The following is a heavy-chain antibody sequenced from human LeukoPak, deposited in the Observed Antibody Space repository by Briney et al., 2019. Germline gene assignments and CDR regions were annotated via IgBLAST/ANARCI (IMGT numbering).Heavy chain of an antibody. V-gene: IGHV4-59*08. Sequence: PSETLSLTCTVSGGSISSYYWSWIRQPPGKGLEWIGYIYYSGSTNYNPSLKSRVTISVDTSKNQSSLKLSSVTAADTAVYYCARLYYYDSSGYYLHYYYGMDVWGQGTTVTVSS. D-gene: IGHD3-22*01. CDR2: IYYSGST. CDR1: GGSISSYY. CDR3: ARLYYYDSSGYYLHYYYGMDV. J-gene: IGHJ6*02.